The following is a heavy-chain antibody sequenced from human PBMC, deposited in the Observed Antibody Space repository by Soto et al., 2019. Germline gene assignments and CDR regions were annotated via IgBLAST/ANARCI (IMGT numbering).Heavy chain of an antibody. CDR2: ISSSSSYI. V-gene: IGHV3-21*01. CDR1: GFTFSSYS. CDR3: ASSRNWAAAGNYYYYDGMDV. D-gene: IGHD6-13*01. Sequence: GGSLRLSCAASGFTFSSYSMNWVRQAPGKGLEWVSSISSSSSYIYYADSVKGRFTISRDNAKNSLYLQMNSLRAEDTAVYYWASSRNWAAAGNYYYYDGMDVWGQGTTVTVSS. J-gene: IGHJ6*02.